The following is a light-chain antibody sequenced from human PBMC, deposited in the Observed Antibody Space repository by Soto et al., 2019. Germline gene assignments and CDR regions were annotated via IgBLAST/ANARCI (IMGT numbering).Light chain of an antibody. CDR1: QSVSNN. V-gene: IGKV3-15*01. CDR3: QQYNDWWT. J-gene: IGKJ1*01. CDR2: GAS. Sequence: EIVMTQSPATLSVSPGESATLSCRASQSVSNNLTWYQQKPGQPPRLLIYGASTRATGVPGRFSGSGSGTEFTLTISSLQSKDFAVYYCQQYNDWWTFGQGTKVDI.